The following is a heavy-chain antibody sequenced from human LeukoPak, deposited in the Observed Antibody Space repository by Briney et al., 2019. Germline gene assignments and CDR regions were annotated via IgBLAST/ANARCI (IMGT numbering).Heavy chain of an antibody. CDR1: GFTFSNAW. CDR2: IKSKTDGGTT. CDR3: TTDLVVVVTEKP. V-gene: IGHV3-15*01. D-gene: IGHD2-15*01. J-gene: IGHJ5*02. Sequence: GGSLRLSCAASGFTFSNAWMSWVRQAPGKGLEWVGRIKSKTDGGTTDYAAPVKGRFTISRDDSKNTLYLQMNSLKTEDTAVYYCTTDLVVVVTEKPWGQGTLVTVSS.